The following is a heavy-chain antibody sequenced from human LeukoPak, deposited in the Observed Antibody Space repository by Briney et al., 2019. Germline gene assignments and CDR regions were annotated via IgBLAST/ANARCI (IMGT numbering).Heavy chain of an antibody. D-gene: IGHD2-21*02. CDR2: IKSKPEGGTT. V-gene: IGHV3-15*01. CDR1: GFSFNNAW. Sequence: GGSLRLSCVASGFSFNNAWTSWVRQAPGKGLEWVGRIKSKPEGGTTEFVAPVKGRFSISRDDSENTVYLQMNSLQVEDSGVYYCTTDAAPYCGGDCYAIVHWGQGALVAVSS. J-gene: IGHJ1*01. CDR3: TTDAAPYCGGDCYAIVH.